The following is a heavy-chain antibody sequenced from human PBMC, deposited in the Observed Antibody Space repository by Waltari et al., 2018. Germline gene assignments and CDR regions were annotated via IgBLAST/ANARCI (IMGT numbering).Heavy chain of an antibody. CDR2: INHSGST. Sequence: QVQLQQWGAGLLKPSETLSLTCAVYGGSFSGYYWSWIRQPPGQGLEWIGEINHSGSTNCNPSRKGRVTVAVDTSKNQFSLKLSSVTAADTAVYYCARGSYYPLITMVRGVTTPSPYYFDYWGQGTLVTVSS. CDR1: GGSFSGYY. V-gene: IGHV4-34*01. D-gene: IGHD3-10*01. CDR3: ARGSYYPLITMVRGVTTPSPYYFDY. J-gene: IGHJ4*02.